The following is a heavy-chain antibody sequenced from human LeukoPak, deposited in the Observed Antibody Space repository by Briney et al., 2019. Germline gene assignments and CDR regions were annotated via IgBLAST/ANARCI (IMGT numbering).Heavy chain of an antibody. CDR1: GCSLSSYY. V-gene: IGHV4-59*01. Sequence: SETLSLTCTVSGCSLSSYYWSWIRQAPGKGLEWVGYIYYGGSSKYNPALKSLVTISVNTSKILFSMKLSTVAAADTAGYYCARTTVDPYGMDVWGQGTTVTVSS. J-gene: IGHJ6*02. CDR3: ARTTVDPYGMDV. CDR2: IYYGGSS. D-gene: IGHD4-17*01.